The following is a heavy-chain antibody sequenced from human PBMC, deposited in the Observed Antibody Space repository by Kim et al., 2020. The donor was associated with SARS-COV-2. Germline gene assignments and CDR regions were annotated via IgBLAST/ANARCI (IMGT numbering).Heavy chain of an antibody. CDR3: VKSDILTGRIHYYYDMDV. D-gene: IGHD3-9*01. V-gene: IGHV3-64D*06. Sequence: KGRFTISRDNSKNTLYLQMSSLRAEDTAVYYCVKSDILTGRIHYYYDMDVWGQGTTVTVSS. J-gene: IGHJ6*02.